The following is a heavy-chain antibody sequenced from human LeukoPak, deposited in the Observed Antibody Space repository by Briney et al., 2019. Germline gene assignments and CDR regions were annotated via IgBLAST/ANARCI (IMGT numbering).Heavy chain of an antibody. Sequence: GASVKVSCKASGYSFITYYMHWVRQAPGQGLEWVGIINASSGSTSYAQKFQGRVAMTRDTSTRTVYMELSSLRSEDTAVYYCARIGSGSYSDYWGQGSLVTVSS. CDR1: GYSFITYY. CDR3: ARIGSGSYSDY. CDR2: INASSGST. D-gene: IGHD3-10*01. J-gene: IGHJ4*02. V-gene: IGHV1-46*01.